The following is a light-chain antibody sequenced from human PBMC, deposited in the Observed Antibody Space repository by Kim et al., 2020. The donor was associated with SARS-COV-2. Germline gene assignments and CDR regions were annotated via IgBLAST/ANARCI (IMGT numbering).Light chain of an antibody. CDR1: QSLVHSDGNTY. CDR2: KVS. CDR3: MQGTHWPPWT. Sequence: DVVMTQSPLSLPVTLGQPASISCRSSQSLVHSDGNTYLNWFQQRPGQSPRRLIYKVSSRDSGVPDRFSGSGSGTDFTLKISRVEAEDVGVYYCMQGTHWPPWTFGQGTKVDIK. J-gene: IGKJ1*01. V-gene: IGKV2-30*02.